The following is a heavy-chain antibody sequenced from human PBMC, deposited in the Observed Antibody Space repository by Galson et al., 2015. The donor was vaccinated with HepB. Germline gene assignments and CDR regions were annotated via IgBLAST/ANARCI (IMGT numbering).Heavy chain of an antibody. D-gene: IGHD4-17*01. J-gene: IGHJ3*02. CDR3: ARVATVTPDAFDI. Sequence: SLRLSCAASGLTVSSNYMSWVRQAPGKGLEWVSVIYSGGSTYYADSVKGRFTISRDNSKNTLYLQMNSLRAEDTAVYYCARVATVTPDAFDIWGQGTMVTVSS. V-gene: IGHV3-53*01. CDR1: GLTVSSNY. CDR2: IYSGGST.